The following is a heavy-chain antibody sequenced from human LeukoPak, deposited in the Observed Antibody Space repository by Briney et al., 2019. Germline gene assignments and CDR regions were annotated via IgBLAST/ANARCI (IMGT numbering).Heavy chain of an antibody. D-gene: IGHD6-19*01. Sequence: GGSLRLSCAASGFTFSDYYMSWIRQAPGKGLEWVSYITGSSSYTNYADSVKGRFTISRDNAKNSLYLQMNSLRAEDTAVYYCARAAVAGTVHDYWGQGTLVTVSS. CDR3: ARAAVAGTVHDY. V-gene: IGHV3-11*06. CDR1: GFTFSDYY. J-gene: IGHJ4*02. CDR2: ITGSSSYT.